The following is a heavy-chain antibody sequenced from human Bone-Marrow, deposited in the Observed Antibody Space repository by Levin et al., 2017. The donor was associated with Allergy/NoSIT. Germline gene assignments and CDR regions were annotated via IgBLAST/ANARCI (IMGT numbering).Heavy chain of an antibody. CDR3: ARDWGSSWPNWYFDL. Sequence: ASETLSLTCTVSGDSISSYYWSWIRQPPGKGLEWIGYINYRGNTNSNPSLKSRVTISVDTSKNQFSLKLSSVTAAATAVYYCARDWGSSWPNWYFDLWGRGTLVTVSS. CDR2: INYRGNT. D-gene: IGHD6-13*01. J-gene: IGHJ2*01. CDR1: GDSISSYY. V-gene: IGHV4-59*01.